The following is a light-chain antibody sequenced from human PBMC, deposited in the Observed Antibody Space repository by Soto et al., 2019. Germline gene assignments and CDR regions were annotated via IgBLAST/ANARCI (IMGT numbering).Light chain of an antibody. CDR2: GNS. V-gene: IGLV1-40*01. CDR1: SSNIGAGYD. CDR3: SSYTTRNTRQIV. J-gene: IGLJ1*01. Sequence: QSVLTQPPSVSGAPGQRVTISCTGSSSNIGAGYDVHWYQQLPGTAPKLLIYGNSNRPSGVPDRFSGSKSGTSASLATTGLQAEDEADYYCSSYTTRNTRQIVFGTGTKVTVL.